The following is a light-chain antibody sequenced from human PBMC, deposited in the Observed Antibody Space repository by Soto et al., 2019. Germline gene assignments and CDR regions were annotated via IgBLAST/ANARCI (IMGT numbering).Light chain of an antibody. CDR2: EVS. Sequence: QAVVTQPPSASGSPGQSVTISCTGTSSDVGGYHYVSWYQQHPGKAPKLMIYEVSKRPSGVPDRFSGSKSGNTASLTVSGLQAEDGADYYCSSYAGSNNYVVFGGGTKLTVL. CDR1: SSDVGGYHY. J-gene: IGLJ2*01. V-gene: IGLV2-8*01. CDR3: SSYAGSNNYVV.